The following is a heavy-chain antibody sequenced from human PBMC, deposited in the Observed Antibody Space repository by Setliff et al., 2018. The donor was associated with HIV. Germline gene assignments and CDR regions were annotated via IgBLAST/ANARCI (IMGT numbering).Heavy chain of an antibody. D-gene: IGHD2-21*01. CDR2: INIRSGNT. CDR1: GYSFTTSG. J-gene: IGHJ5*02. CDR3: GRSRRDCGGGACKSDWFDP. V-gene: IGHV1-18*01. Sequence: WASVKVSCKASGYSFTTSGVSWVRQAPGQGLEWMGWINIRSGNTNYAQKFQGRVTRTTDTSTSTAYMELRSLRSDDTAVYYCGRSRRDCGGGACKSDWFDPWGQGTLVTVSS.